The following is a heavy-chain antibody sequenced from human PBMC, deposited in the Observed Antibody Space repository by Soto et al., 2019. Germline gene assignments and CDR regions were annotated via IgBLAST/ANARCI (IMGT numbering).Heavy chain of an antibody. V-gene: IGHV4-39*01. CDR2: IYYSGST. Sequence: SETLSLTCAVSGGSISSSSYYWGWIRQPPGKGLEWIGSIYYSGSTYYNPSLKSRVTISVDTSKNQFSLKLSSVTAADTAVYYCARRRELWPYYFDYWGQGTLVTVSS. CDR1: GGSISSSSYY. CDR3: ARRRELWPYYFDY. J-gene: IGHJ4*02. D-gene: IGHD5-18*01.